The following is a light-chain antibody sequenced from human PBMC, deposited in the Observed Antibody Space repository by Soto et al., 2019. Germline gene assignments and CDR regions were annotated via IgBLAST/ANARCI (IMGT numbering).Light chain of an antibody. CDR3: LQDYNYPLA. J-gene: IGKJ1*01. CDR1: QSVSSY. V-gene: IGKV3-11*01. Sequence: IVLTQSPAPLSLSPGERATLSCRASQSVSSYLAWYQQKPGQAPRLLIYEASNRATGIPARFSGSGSGTDFTLTISSLQPEDFATYYCLQDYNYPLAFGQGTKVNIK. CDR2: EAS.